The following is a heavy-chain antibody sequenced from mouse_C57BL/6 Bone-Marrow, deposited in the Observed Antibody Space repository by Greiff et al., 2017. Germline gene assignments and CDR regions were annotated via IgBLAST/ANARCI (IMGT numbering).Heavy chain of an antibody. CDR1: GYTFTSYW. J-gene: IGHJ4*01. CDR2: IDPSDSYT. Sequence: QVQLQQPGAELVKPGASVKLSCKASGYTFTSYWMQWVKQRPGQGLEWIGEIDPSDSYTNSNQKFKGKATLTVDTSSSTAYMQLSSLTSEDSAVYYCARHSYSIYAMDYWGQGTSVTVSS. CDR3: ARHSYSIYAMDY. V-gene: IGHV1-50*01. D-gene: IGHD2-10*01.